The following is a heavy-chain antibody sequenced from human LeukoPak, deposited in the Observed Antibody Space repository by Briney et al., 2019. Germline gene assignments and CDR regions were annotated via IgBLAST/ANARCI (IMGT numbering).Heavy chain of an antibody. V-gene: IGHV1-8*01. D-gene: IGHD3-10*02. CDR3: ARDADSCSGRD. Sequence: ASVNVSCKASGYTFTSYDINWLRQAPGQGLEWMGWMNPNSGNTGYAQKFQRRVTMTRNTSISTAYMELSSLRSEDTAVYYCARDADSCSGRDWGQGTLVTVSS. J-gene: IGHJ4*02. CDR1: GYTFTSYD. CDR2: MNPNSGNT.